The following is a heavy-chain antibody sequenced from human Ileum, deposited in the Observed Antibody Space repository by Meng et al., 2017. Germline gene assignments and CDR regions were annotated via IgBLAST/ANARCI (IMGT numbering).Heavy chain of an antibody. D-gene: IGHD5-12*01. V-gene: IGHV1-58*01. CDR1: GFTFTSSA. J-gene: IGHJ4*02. CDR3: AAGSSGYGEDLDN. CDR2: IVVGSGNT. Sequence: SVKVSCKASGFTFTSSAVQWVRQARGQRLEWIRWIVVGSGNTNYAQKFQERVTITRDMSTSTAYMGLSSLRSEDTAVYYCAAGSSGYGEDLDNWGQGTLVTVSS.